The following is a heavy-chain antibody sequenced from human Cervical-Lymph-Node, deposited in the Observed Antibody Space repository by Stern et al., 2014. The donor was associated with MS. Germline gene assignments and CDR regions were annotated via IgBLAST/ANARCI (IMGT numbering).Heavy chain of an antibody. CDR1: AYTFTGYY. CDR2: INPNNGGT. J-gene: IGHJ4*02. CDR3: ARGLGTAVTTDY. Sequence: QVQLVQSGAEVRKPGASVQVSCKASAYTFTGYYIHLVRQAPGQGLEWMGWINPNNGGTKYAQKFQGRVTMTRDTSITTAYMELNRLTSDDTAVYYCARGLGTAVTTDYWGQGTLVTVSS. D-gene: IGHD4-17*01. V-gene: IGHV1-2*02.